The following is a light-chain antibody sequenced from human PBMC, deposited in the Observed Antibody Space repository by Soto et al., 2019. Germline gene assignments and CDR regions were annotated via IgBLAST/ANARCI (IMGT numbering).Light chain of an antibody. V-gene: IGLV1-44*01. J-gene: IGLJ3*02. CDR1: SSNIGTNT. Sequence: QSVLTQPPSASGTPGQRVTISCSGSSSNIGTNTVHWYQHLPGTAPKLLIYTNDQRPPGVPDRFSGSKSGTSASLAISGLHSDDEGDYFCATWDGSLSGVVFGGGTKVTVL. CDR2: TND. CDR3: ATWDGSLSGVV.